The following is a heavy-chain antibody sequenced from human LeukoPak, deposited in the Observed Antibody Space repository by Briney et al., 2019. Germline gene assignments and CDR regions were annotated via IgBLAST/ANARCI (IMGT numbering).Heavy chain of an antibody. CDR2: IYTSGST. J-gene: IGHJ4*02. CDR3: ARDCSRTSCYSTFDY. CDR1: GGSISSYY. V-gene: IGHV4-4*07. D-gene: IGHD2-2*01. Sequence: SETLSLTCTVSGGSISSYYWSWIRQPAGKGLEWIGRIYTSGSTNYNPSLKSRVTMSVDTSKNQFSLKLSSVTAADTAVYYCARDCSRTSCYSTFDYWGQGTLVTVSS.